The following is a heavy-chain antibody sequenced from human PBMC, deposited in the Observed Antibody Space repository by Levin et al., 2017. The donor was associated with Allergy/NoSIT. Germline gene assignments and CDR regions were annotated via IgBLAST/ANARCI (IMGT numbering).Heavy chain of an antibody. CDR2: ISGSGGST. J-gene: IGHJ6*03. D-gene: IGHD3-3*01. CDR1: GFTFSSYA. CDR3: AKPILEWSIRAYYYYYYMDG. Sequence: GGSLRLSCAASGFTFSSYAMSWVRQAPGKGLEWVSAISGSGGSTYYADSVKGRFTISRDNSKNTLYLQMNSLRAEDTAVYYCAKPILEWSIRAYYYYYYMDGWGKGTTVTVSS. V-gene: IGHV3-23*01.